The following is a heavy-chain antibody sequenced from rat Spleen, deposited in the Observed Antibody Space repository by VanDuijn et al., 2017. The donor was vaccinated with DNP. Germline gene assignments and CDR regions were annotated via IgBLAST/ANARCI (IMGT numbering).Heavy chain of an antibody. CDR3: VREELGVDY. J-gene: IGHJ2*01. CDR1: GFNFNDYW. D-gene: IGHD4-3*01. V-gene: IGHV4-2*01. Sequence: EVKLVESGGGLVQPGRSLKLSCAASGFNFNDYWMGWVRHAPGKGLEWFAEINKYSSTIKYIPSLKAKITISRDNSQKTLNLQRTKLGSEDTAIYYGVREELGVDYWGKGVMVTVSS. CDR2: INKYSSTI.